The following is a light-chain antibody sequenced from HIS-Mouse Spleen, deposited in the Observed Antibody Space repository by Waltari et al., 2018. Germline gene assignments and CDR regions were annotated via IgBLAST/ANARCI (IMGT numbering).Light chain of an antibody. J-gene: IGLJ2*01. Sequence: SYELTQPPSVSVSPGQTARITCSGDALPKKYAYWYQQKSGKAPVLVIYEDSKRPSGIPGRFASSRSGTMATLTISGAQVEDEADYYCYSTDSSGNHRVFGGGTKLTVL. CDR2: EDS. CDR1: ALPKKY. CDR3: YSTDSSGNHRV. V-gene: IGLV3-10*01.